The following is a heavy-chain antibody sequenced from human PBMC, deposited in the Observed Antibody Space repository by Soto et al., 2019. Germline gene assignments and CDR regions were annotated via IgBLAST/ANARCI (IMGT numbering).Heavy chain of an antibody. Sequence: PXXSLRLSCAASGLIFTNYKMHWVRQAPGKGLVWVSRISTDGSITDYADSVKGRFTVSRDNAKNTLYLQMNSLRVDDTAVYYCARDTNGLHYWGQGTLVTVSS. D-gene: IGHD2-8*01. V-gene: IGHV3-74*01. CDR2: ISTDGSIT. J-gene: IGHJ4*02. CDR1: GLIFTNYK. CDR3: ARDTNGLHY.